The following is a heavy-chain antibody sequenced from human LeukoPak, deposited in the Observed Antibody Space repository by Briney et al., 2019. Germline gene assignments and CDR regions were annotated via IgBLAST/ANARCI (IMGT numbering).Heavy chain of an antibody. Sequence: ASVKVSCKASGYTFTSYYMHWVRQAPGQGLEWMGIINPSGGSTSYAQKFQGRVTMTRDTSTSTVYMELRSLRSDDTAVYYCASHYYDSSGYDTTTDNWFDPWGQGTLVTVSS. D-gene: IGHD3-22*01. CDR3: ASHYYDSSGYDTTTDNWFDP. V-gene: IGHV1-46*01. CDR2: INPSGGST. J-gene: IGHJ5*02. CDR1: GYTFTSYY.